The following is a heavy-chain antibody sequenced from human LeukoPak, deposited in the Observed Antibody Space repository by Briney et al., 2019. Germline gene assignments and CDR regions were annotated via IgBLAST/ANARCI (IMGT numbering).Heavy chain of an antibody. Sequence: SETLSLTCTVSGGSISSGDYYWSWIRQPPGKGLEWIGYIYYSGSTYYNPSLKSRVSISVDTSMNQFSLKLSSVTAADTAVYYCARDRRYYGMDVWGQGTTVTVSS. CDR1: GGSISSGDYY. CDR2: IYYSGST. V-gene: IGHV4-30-4*01. J-gene: IGHJ6*02. CDR3: ARDRRYYGMDV.